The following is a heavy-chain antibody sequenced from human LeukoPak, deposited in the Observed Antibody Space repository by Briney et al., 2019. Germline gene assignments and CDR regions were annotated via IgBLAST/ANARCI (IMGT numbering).Heavy chain of an antibody. J-gene: IGHJ4*02. CDR3: ARGTEMATIGFDY. D-gene: IGHD5-24*01. CDR2: IYTSGST. CDR1: GGSISSGSYY. Sequence: SQTLSLTCTVSGGSISSGSYYWSWIRQPAGKGLEWIGRIYTSGSTNYNPSLKSRVTLSVDTSKNQFSLKLSSVTAADTAVYYCARGTEMATIGFDYWGQGTLVTVSS. V-gene: IGHV4-61*02.